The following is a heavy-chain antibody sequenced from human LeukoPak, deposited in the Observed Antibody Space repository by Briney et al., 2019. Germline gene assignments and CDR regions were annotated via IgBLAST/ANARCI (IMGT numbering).Heavy chain of an antibody. V-gene: IGHV5-51*01. D-gene: IGHD3-22*01. CDR3: ARLGQGTLYYYDSSGYEGYFDY. CDR2: IYPGDSDT. CDR1: GYSFTSYW. Sequence: GESLKISCKGSGYSFTSYWIGWVRQMPGKGLEWMGIIYPGDSDTRYSPSFQGQVTISADKSISTAYLQWSSLKASDTAIYYCARLGQGTLYYYDSSGYEGYFDYWGQGTLVTVSS. J-gene: IGHJ4*02.